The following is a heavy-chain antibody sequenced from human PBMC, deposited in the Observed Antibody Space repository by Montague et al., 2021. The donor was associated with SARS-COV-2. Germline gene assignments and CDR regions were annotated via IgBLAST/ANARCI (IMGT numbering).Heavy chain of an antibody. J-gene: IGHJ6*02. CDR3: ATALGGNYYYGMDV. V-gene: IGHV3-30*04. CDR1: GFTFSNLA. CDR2: ISYDGSNK. Sequence: SLRLSCAASGFTFSNLAMHWVRQAPGKGLEWVAVISYDGSNKYYADSAKGRFTISRGNSKNTLFLQMNSLRAEDTAVYYCATALGGNYYYGMDVWGQGTTVTVSS. D-gene: IGHD3-16*01.